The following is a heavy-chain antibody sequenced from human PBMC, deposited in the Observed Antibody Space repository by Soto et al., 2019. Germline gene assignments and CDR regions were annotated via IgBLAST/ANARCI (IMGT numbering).Heavy chain of an antibody. CDR3: ATLGVVSVPAASTPIFSDTRVPGVTYFDF. CDR2: ISYDGSNK. D-gene: IGHD2-2*01. V-gene: IGHV3-30*03. CDR1: GFTFSSYA. Sequence: GGSLRLSCAASGFTFSSYAMHWVRQAPGKGLEWVAVISYDGSNKYYADSVKGRFIISRGNSKNTLYLQMNSLRAEDTAVYYCATLGVVSVPAASTPIFSDTRVPGVTYFDFWGQGTLVTVSS. J-gene: IGHJ4*02.